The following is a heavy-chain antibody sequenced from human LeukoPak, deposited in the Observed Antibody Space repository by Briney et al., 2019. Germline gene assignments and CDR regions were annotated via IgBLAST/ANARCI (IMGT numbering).Heavy chain of an antibody. CDR2: ISGSGGST. Sequence: PGRSLRLSCAASGFTFSSYAMHWVRQAPGKGLEWVSAISGSGGSTYYADSVKGRFTISRDNSKNTLYLQMNSLRAEDTAVYYCAKAGRIVGESYFDYWGQGTLVTVSS. D-gene: IGHD1-26*01. V-gene: IGHV3-23*01. CDR3: AKAGRIVGESYFDY. J-gene: IGHJ4*02. CDR1: GFTFSSYA.